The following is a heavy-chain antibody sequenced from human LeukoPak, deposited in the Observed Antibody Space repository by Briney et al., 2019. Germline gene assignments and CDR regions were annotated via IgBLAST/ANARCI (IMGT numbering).Heavy chain of an antibody. CDR3: AKAYGSGSYYHFDY. Sequence: GGSLRLSCAASGFTFSSHAMSRVRQAPEKGLEWVSHISGSGGSTYYADSVKGRFTISRDNSKNTLYLQMNSLRAEDTAVYYCAKAYGSGSYYHFDYWGQGTLVTVSS. D-gene: IGHD3-10*01. CDR1: GFTFSSHA. CDR2: ISGSGGST. V-gene: IGHV3-23*01. J-gene: IGHJ4*02.